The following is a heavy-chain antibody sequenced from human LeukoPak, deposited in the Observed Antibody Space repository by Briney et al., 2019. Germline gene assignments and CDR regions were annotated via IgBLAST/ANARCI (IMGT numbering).Heavy chain of an antibody. D-gene: IGHD5-24*01. CDR1: GFTFSSYA. V-gene: IGHV3-23*01. J-gene: IGHJ3*01. CDR2: ISGSGGST. Sequence: PGGSLRLSCAASGFTFSSYAMTWVRQAPGKGLDWVSSISGSGGSTYYADSVKGRFTISRDNSKNTLSLQMNSLRVEDTAMYFCAKDIQLSTWGLGTMVTVSS. CDR3: AKDIQLST.